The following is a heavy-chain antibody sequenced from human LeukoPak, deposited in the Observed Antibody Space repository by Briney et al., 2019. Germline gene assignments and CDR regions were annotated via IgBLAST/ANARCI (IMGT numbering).Heavy chain of an antibody. Sequence: PSETLSLTCTVSGGSISSGGYYWSWIRQHPGKGLEWIGYIYYSGSTYYNPSLKSRVTISVDTSKNQFSLKLSSVTAADTAVYYCAGMAWSGYYTHHYFDYWGQGTLVTVSS. D-gene: IGHD3-3*01. CDR1: GGSISSGGYY. V-gene: IGHV4-31*03. CDR3: AGMAWSGYYTHHYFDY. CDR2: IYYSGST. J-gene: IGHJ4*02.